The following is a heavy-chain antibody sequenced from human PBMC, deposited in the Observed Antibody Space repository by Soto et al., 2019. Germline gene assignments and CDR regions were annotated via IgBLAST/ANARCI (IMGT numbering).Heavy chain of an antibody. Sequence: SETLSLTCTVSGGSISSSSCYWGWIRQPPGKGLEWIGSIYYSGSTYYNPSLKSRVTISVDTSKNQFSLKLSSVTAADTAVYYCARPAFDSSGYPYYFDYWGQGTLVTVSS. V-gene: IGHV4-39*01. CDR1: GGSISSSSCY. J-gene: IGHJ4*02. CDR2: IYYSGST. D-gene: IGHD3-22*01. CDR3: ARPAFDSSGYPYYFDY.